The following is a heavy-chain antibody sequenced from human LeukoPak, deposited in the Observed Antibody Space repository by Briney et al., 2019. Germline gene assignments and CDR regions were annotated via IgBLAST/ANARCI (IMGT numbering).Heavy chain of an antibody. D-gene: IGHD2/OR15-2a*01. CDR2: IKGDGSYT. J-gene: IGHJ5*02. V-gene: IGHV3-74*01. CDR1: EFTFSNYW. Sequence: GGSLRLSCAASEFTFSNYWMHWVRQAPGKGLVWVSRIKGDGSYTNYADSVKGRFSISRDNAKNTLYLQMNSLRADDTGIYYCARVVTCFDPWGQGTLVTVSS. CDR3: ARVVTCFDP.